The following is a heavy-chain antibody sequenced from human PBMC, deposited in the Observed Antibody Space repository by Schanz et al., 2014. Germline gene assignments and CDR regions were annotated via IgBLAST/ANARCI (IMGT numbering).Heavy chain of an antibody. V-gene: IGHV1-46*03. J-gene: IGHJ4*02. CDR3: ARDGEAAADCDY. D-gene: IGHD6-13*01. CDR1: GYTFTSHY. CDR2: INPSGGST. Sequence: QVQLVQFGAEVKKPGASVKVSCKASGYTFTSHYMHWVRQAPGQGLEWMGIINPSGGSTSYAQKFQGRVTMTRDTSTSTVYMELSSLRSEDTAVYYCARDGEAAADCDYWGQGTLVTVSS.